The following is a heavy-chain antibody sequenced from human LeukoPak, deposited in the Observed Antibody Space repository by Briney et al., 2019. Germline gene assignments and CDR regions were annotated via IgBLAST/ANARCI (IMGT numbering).Heavy chain of an antibody. D-gene: IGHD3-22*01. Sequence: SETLSLTCTVSGGSISSYYWSWIRQPAGKGLEWIGRIYTSGSTNYNPSLKSRVTMSVDTSKNQFSLKLSSVAAADTAIYYCASEGRYYDSSGYEYFQHWGQGTLVTVSS. CDR3: ASEGRYYDSSGYEYFQH. CDR2: IYTSGST. CDR1: GGSISSYY. J-gene: IGHJ1*01. V-gene: IGHV4-4*07.